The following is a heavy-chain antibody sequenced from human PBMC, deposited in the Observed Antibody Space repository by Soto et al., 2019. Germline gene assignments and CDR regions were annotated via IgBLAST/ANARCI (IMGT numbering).Heavy chain of an antibody. D-gene: IGHD3-22*01. CDR2: ISGSGGST. Sequence: GGSLRLSCGASGFNFRLYPMAWVRQAPGKGLEWVSSISGSGGSTFYADSVKGRFTISRDNSKNTLYLQMDTLRAGDSAVYYCAKAHTFRFYYFTGGDYWGQGTLVTVSS. CDR3: AKAHTFRFYYFTGGDY. CDR1: GFNFRLYP. J-gene: IGHJ4*02. V-gene: IGHV3-23*01.